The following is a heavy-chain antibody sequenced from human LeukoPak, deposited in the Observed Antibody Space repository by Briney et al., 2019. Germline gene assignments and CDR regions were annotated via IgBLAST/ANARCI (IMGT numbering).Heavy chain of an antibody. CDR1: GGTFSSYA. J-gene: IGHJ5*02. Sequence: SVKVSCKACGGTFSSYAISWVRQAPGQGLEWMGGIIPIFGTANYAQKFQGRVTITTDESTSTAYMELSSLRSEDTAVYYCARDFSSSWYENWFDPWGQGTLVTVSS. CDR2: IIPIFGTA. V-gene: IGHV1-69*05. D-gene: IGHD6-13*01. CDR3: ARDFSSSWYENWFDP.